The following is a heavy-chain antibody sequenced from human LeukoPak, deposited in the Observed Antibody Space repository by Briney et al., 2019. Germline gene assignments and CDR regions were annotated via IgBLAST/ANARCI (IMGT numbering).Heavy chain of an antibody. D-gene: IGHD4-17*01. J-gene: IGHJ5*02. CDR3: ARGLADYGDPTWFDP. V-gene: IGHV1-46*01. CDR2: INPSGGST. CDR1: GYTFTSYY. Sequence: GASVKVSCKASGYTFTSYYMHWVRQAPGQGLEWMGIINPSGGSTSYAQKFQGRVTMTRDMSTSTVYMELSSLRSEGTAVYYCARGLADYGDPTWFDPWGQGTLVTVSS.